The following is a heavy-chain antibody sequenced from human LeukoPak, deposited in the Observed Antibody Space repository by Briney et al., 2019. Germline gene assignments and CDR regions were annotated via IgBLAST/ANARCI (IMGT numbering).Heavy chain of an antibody. D-gene: IGHD2-2*02. CDR2: INPNSGGT. V-gene: IGHV1-2*02. CDR1: GYTLTAYY. J-gene: IGHJ5*02. Sequence: ASVKVSCKASGYTLTAYYMYWVRQAPGQGLEWMGWINPNSGGTNYAQKFQGRVTMARDTSISTAYMELSRLRSDDTAVYYCARGDIVVLPAGIPHNWFDPWGQGTLVTVSS. CDR3: ARGDIVVLPAGIPHNWFDP.